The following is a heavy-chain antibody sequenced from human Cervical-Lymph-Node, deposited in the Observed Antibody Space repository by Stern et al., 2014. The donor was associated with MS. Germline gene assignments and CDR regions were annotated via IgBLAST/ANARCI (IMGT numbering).Heavy chain of an antibody. CDR3: ARDRYGMDV. CDR2: INVGNGHT. CDR1: GYTFSNYA. J-gene: IGHJ6*02. Sequence: VQLMQSGAEVKKPGASVKVTCKPSGYTFSNYAMHWVSQAHGQRLEWMVWINVGNGHTHDSQKFQGRITITSATSESTVYMELSSLRSEDTAVYYCARDRYGMDVWGQGTTVIVSS. V-gene: IGHV1-3*01.